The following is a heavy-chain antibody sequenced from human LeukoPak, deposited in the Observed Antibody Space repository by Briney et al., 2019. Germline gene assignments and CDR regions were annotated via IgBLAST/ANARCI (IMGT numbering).Heavy chain of an antibody. CDR3: ARGEVSASLYYFDF. J-gene: IGHJ4*02. CDR2: VSGYTGNT. D-gene: IGHD1-14*01. V-gene: IGHV1-18*01. CDR1: GYTFTTYG. Sequence: GASVKVSCKTSGYTFTTYGVSWVRQAPGHGLEWMGWVSGYTGNTNYAEGFQGRVTMTIDASTSTVYMELTNLRSDDTAVYFCARGEVSASLYYFDFWGQGTLVTVS.